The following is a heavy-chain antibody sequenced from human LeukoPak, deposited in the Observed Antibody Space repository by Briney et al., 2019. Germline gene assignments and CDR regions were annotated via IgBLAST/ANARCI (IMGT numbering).Heavy chain of an antibody. V-gene: IGHV1-2*02. CDR3: ARDFGSGNYYYYGMDV. CDR2: INPNSGGT. J-gene: IGHJ6*02. CDR1: GYTFTGYY. D-gene: IGHD3-10*01. Sequence: ASVKVSCKASGYTFTGYYMHWVRQAPGQGLEWMGWINPNSGGTNYVQKLQGRVTMTTDISTTTAYMELRSLRSDDTAVYYCARDFGSGNYYYYGMDVWGQGTTVTVSS.